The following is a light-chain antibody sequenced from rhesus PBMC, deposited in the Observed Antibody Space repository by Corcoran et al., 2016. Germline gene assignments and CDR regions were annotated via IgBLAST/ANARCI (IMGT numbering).Light chain of an antibody. CDR2: GAS. CDR3: RQYSNWPRT. V-gene: IGKV3-42*03. Sequence: EIVLTQSPATLSLSPGERATLSCRASQSVSSSLAWYQQKPEQAPRLLIYGASSRATGIPDRVSGSGSGTDFTLPISGLEPEGFAVYYCRQYSNWPRTFGQGTKVEIK. J-gene: IGKJ1*01. CDR1: QSVSSS.